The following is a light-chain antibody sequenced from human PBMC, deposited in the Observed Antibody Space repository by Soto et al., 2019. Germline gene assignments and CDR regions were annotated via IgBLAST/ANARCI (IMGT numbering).Light chain of an antibody. CDR1: ESISRW. CDR3: QQYNSYSRK. CDR2: DAS. V-gene: IGKV1-5*01. Sequence: DIQMTQSPSTLSASVGERVTITCRASESISRWLVWYQQKAGKAPKLLIYDASNLQSGVPSRFSGSGSGTEFTLTISSLQPDDVATYYCQQYNSYSRKFGQGTKVDIK. J-gene: IGKJ1*01.